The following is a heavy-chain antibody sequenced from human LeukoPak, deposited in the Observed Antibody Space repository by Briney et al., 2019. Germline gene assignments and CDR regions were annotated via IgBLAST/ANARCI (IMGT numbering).Heavy chain of an antibody. V-gene: IGHV4-34*01. CDR3: ARPDKIQLWAGELYAFDI. CDR2: INHSGST. Sequence: PSETLSLTCAVYGGSFSGYYWSWIRQPPGKGLEWIGEINHSGSTNYNPSLKSRVTISVDTSKNQFSLKLSSVTAADTAVYYCARPDKIQLWAGELYAFDIWGQGAMVTVSS. J-gene: IGHJ3*02. D-gene: IGHD5-18*01. CDR1: GGSFSGYY.